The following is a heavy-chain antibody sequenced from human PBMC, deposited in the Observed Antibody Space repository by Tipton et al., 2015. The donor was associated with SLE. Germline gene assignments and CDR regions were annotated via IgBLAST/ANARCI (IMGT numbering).Heavy chain of an antibody. D-gene: IGHD6-19*01. CDR2: IYYSGST. V-gene: IGHV4-59*01. CDR3: ARDAGIAVAGRGYFDY. J-gene: IGHJ4*02. Sequence: TLSLTCAVYGGSFSGYYWSWIRQPPGKGLEWIGYIYYSGSTNYNPSLKSRVTISVDTSKNQFSLKLSSVTAADTAVYYCARDAGIAVAGRGYFDYWGQGTLVTVSS. CDR1: GGSFSGYY.